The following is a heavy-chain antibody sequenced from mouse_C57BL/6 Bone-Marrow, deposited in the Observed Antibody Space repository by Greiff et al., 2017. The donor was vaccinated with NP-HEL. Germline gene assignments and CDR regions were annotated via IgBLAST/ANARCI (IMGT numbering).Heavy chain of an antibody. CDR2: IDPSDSYT. V-gene: IGHV1-59*01. J-gene: IGHJ1*03. CDR3: ARWSV. CDR1: GYTFTSYW. Sequence: QVQLQQPGAELVRPGTSVKLSCKASGYTFTSYWMHWVKQRPGQGLEWIGVIDPSDSYTNYNQKFKGKATLTVDTSSSTAYMQLSSLTSEDSAVYYCARWSVWGTGTRVTVSS.